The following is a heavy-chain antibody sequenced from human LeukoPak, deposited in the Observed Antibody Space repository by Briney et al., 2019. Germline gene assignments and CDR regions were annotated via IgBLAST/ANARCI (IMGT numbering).Heavy chain of an antibody. Sequence: GGSLRLSCTASGFAFNNYALSWVRQAPGTGLEWVSAISGSGANTYYADSVKGRFTISKDNSNNTLYLQINSLRAEDTALYYCTKVMYSSGWSDAFDVWAKGQRSPSLQ. CDR3: TKVMYSSGWSDAFDV. J-gene: IGHJ3*01. V-gene: IGHV3-23*01. D-gene: IGHD6-19*01. CDR1: GFAFNNYA. CDR2: ISGSGANT.